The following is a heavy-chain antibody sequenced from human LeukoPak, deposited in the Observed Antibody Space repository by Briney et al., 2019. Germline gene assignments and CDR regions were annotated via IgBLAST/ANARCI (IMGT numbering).Heavy chain of an antibody. J-gene: IGHJ6*02. Sequence: GASVKVSCKASGYSFTGYYMHWVRQAPGQGLEWMGWINPNSGGTNYAQKFQGRVTMTRDTSISTAYMELSRLRSDDTAVYYCARDPRLFMVRGALYGMDVWGQGTTVTASS. V-gene: IGHV1-2*02. CDR3: ARDPRLFMVRGALYGMDV. CDR2: INPNSGGT. D-gene: IGHD3-10*01. CDR1: GYSFTGYY.